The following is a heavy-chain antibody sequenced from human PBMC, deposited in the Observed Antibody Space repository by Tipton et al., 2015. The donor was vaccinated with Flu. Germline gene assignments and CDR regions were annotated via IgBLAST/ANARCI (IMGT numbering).Heavy chain of an antibody. V-gene: IGHV4-38-2*02. CDR1: GDSMRRDYF. CDR2: IHYSGSP. CDR3: ARRTYYYGSGEQDY. J-gene: IGHJ4*02. D-gene: IGHD3-10*01. Sequence: TLSLTCTVSGDSMRRDYFWGWIRQAPGKGLEWIGNIHYSGSPHYNPSLKSRVTISVDTSKNQFSLKLSSVTAADTAVYYCARRTYYYGSGEQDYWGQGTLVTVSS.